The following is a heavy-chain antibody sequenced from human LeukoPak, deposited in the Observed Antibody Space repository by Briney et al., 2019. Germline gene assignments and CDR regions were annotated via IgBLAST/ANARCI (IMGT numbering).Heavy chain of an antibody. D-gene: IGHD1-26*01. CDR2: VYQSGTT. J-gene: IGHJ4*02. CDR1: SGSISTFY. Sequence: SETLSLTCTVSSGSISTFYWSWIRQPPGMGLEWIGYVYQSGTTSYNPSLKRRVTISADTSKNQFSLRVTSVTAADTAVYYCARHGGSLGYFDNWGQGTPVTVSS. CDR3: ARHGGSLGYFDN. V-gene: IGHV4-59*08.